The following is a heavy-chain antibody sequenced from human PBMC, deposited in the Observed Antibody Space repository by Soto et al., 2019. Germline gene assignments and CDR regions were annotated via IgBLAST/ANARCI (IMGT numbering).Heavy chain of an antibody. CDR2: VLYDGSNK. Sequence: QVQLVESGGGVVQPGRSLSLSCAASGFTFSTYGMHWVRQAPGKGLEWVAVVLYDGSNKYYADSVKGRFTISRDNSKNPLYLQMNSLRAEDTAVYYCARDLIGTVYGMDVWGQGTTVTVSS. V-gene: IGHV3-33*01. CDR1: GFTFSTYG. J-gene: IGHJ6*02. D-gene: IGHD3-16*02. CDR3: ARDLIGTVYGMDV.